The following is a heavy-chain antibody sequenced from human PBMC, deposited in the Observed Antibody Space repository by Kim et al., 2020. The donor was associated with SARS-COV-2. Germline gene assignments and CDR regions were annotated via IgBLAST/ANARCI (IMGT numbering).Heavy chain of an antibody. J-gene: IGHJ4*02. CDR2: IHTGNGET. D-gene: IGHD3-10*01. CDR1: GYTFTSFA. Sequence: ASVKVSCKTSGYTFTSFAMHWVRQAPGQGLEWVGWIHTGNGETKYSQRFQGRVTITSDTSASTGYMELSGLKSTDTGVYYCARDFFYNYQASGASDFWGQGTLAT. CDR3: ARDFFYNYQASGASDF. V-gene: IGHV1-3*04.